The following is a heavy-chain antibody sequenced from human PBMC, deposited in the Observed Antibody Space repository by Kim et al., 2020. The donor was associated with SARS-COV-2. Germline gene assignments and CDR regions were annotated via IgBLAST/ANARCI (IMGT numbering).Heavy chain of an antibody. D-gene: IGHD3-16*01. V-gene: IGHV3-74*01. CDR3: ARAPPARVWYMDV. Sequence: GGSLRLSCAASGFTFSSYWMHWVRQAPGKGLVWVSRINSDGSSTSYADSVKGRFTISRDNAKNTLYLQMNSLRAEDTAVYYCARAPPARVWYMDVWGKGTTVTVSS. CDR1: GFTFSSYW. J-gene: IGHJ6*03. CDR2: INSDGSST.